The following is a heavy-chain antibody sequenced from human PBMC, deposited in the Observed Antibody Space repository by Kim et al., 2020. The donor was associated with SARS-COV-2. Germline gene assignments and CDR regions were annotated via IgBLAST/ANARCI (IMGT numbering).Heavy chain of an antibody. V-gene: IGHV4-34*01. Sequence: SETLSLTCAVEGVSAYGYYWSWIRQTPGKGLEWIGEIDDSGRANYNPSLKSRVTISIDMSKNQFSLKVTSVTAADTAVYYCARDPKTADQFDYWGQGALV. CDR3: ARDPKTADQFDY. J-gene: IGHJ4*02. CDR2: IDDSGRA. CDR1: GVSAYGYY. D-gene: IGHD2-2*01.